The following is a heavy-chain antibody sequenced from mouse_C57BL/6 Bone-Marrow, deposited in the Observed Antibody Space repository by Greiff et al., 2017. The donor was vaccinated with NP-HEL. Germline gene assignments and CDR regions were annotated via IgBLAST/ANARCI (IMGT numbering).Heavy chain of an antibody. D-gene: IGHD2-2*01. CDR1: GYSFTGYF. J-gene: IGHJ2*01. CDR3: ARTMVTTTGYYFDY. CDR2: INPYNGDT. V-gene: IGHV1-20*01. Sequence: VQLKESGPELVKPGDSVKISCKASGYSFTGYFMNWVMQSHGKSLEWIGRINPYNGDTFYNQKFKGKATLTVYKSSSPAHMELRSLTSDDSAVDYCARTMVTTTGYYFDYWGQGTTLTVSS.